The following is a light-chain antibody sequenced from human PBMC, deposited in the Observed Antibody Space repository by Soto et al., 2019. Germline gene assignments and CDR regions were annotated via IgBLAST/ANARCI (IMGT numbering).Light chain of an antibody. Sequence: DIQLTQSPSVLSASIGDRATITFRSSQGISSYLAWYQQKPGKAPKLLIYAASTLQSGVPSRFRGSGSGTEFTLTISSLQTEDFATYYCQQLNSYHTITFGQGTRLEIK. V-gene: IGKV1-9*01. CDR3: QQLNSYHTIT. J-gene: IGKJ5*01. CDR1: QGISSY. CDR2: AAS.